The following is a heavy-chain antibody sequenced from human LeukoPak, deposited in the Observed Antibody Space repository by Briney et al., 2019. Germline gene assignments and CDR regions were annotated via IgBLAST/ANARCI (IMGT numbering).Heavy chain of an antibody. CDR1: GYSFPNYW. CDR2: IYPLDSDT. J-gene: IGHJ3*02. CDR3: ASAFRDSSGYPENDAFDM. V-gene: IGHV5-51*01. Sequence: GESLKISCKGSGYSFPNYWIGWVRQMSGEGLEWMGIIYPLDSDTRYSPSFQGQVTISADTSISTAYLQWSSLKASDTAMYYCASAFRDSSGYPENDAFDMWGRGTMVTVSS. D-gene: IGHD3-22*01.